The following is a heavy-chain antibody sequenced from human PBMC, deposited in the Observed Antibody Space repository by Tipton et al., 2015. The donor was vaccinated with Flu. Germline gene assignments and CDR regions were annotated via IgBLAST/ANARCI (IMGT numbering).Heavy chain of an antibody. J-gene: IGHJ4*02. CDR3: AKEVLGYCSGGSCAPD. Sequence: AASGFTFSSYAMSWVRQAPGKGLEWVSAISGSGGSTYYADSVKGRFTISRDNSKNTLYLQMNSLRAEDTAVYYCAKEVLGYCSGGSCAPDWGQGTLVTVSS. CDR2: ISGSGGST. CDR1: GFTFSSYA. D-gene: IGHD2-15*01. V-gene: IGHV3-23*01.